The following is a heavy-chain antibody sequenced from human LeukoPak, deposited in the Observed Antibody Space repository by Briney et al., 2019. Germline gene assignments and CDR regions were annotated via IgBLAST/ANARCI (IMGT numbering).Heavy chain of an antibody. CDR2: SRNKENRYST. D-gene: IGHD3-22*01. CDR1: GFSFSVYY. V-gene: IGHV3-72*01. J-gene: IGHJ4*02. Sequence: GGSLRLSCAASGFSFSVYYMAWVRQAPGKGLEWVGLSRNKENRYSTEYGASVKSRFTISRDNAKNSLYLQMNSLRAEDTAVYYCARDQGDAPYYYDSSGYYYDYWGQGTLVTVSS. CDR3: ARDQGDAPYYYDSSGYYYDY.